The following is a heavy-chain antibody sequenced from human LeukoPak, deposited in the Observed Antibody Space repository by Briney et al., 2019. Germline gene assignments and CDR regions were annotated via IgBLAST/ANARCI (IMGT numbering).Heavy chain of an antibody. CDR2: ISYDGSNK. CDR1: GFTFSSYA. V-gene: IGHV3-30*04. Sequence: LPGRSLRLSCAASGFTFSSYAMHWVRQAPGKGLEWVAVISYDGSNKYYADSVKGRFTISRDNSKNTLYLQMNSLRAEDTAVYYCASFSYYYGSGSPQDYFDYWGQGTLLTVSS. J-gene: IGHJ4*02. D-gene: IGHD3-10*01. CDR3: ASFSYYYGSGSPQDYFDY.